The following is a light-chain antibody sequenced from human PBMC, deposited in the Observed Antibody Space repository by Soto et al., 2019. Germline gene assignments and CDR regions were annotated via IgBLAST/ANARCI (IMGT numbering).Light chain of an antibody. J-gene: IGKJ1*01. CDR1: QSVDSN. Sequence: EILMTQSPATLSVSPGERATLSCRASQSVDSNLAWYQQKPGQAPRLLIYGASTRATGISARFSGSGSGTEFTLTIRSMQSQDFRVYYCQQYNNWWTLGQGTKV. CDR3: QQYNNWWT. CDR2: GAS. V-gene: IGKV3-15*01.